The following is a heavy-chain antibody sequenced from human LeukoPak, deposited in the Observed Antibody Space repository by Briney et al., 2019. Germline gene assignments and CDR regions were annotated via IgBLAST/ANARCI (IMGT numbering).Heavy chain of an antibody. CDR3: AKVTGGYFDY. D-gene: IGHD2-8*02. Sequence: PGGSLRLSCVASGFTFSSYAMSWVRQAPGKGLEWVSGISGNGGSTYYADSAKGRLTISRDNSKNTVYLQMNSLRAEDTAVYFCAKVTGGYFDYWGQGTLVTVSS. V-gene: IGHV3-23*01. CDR2: ISGNGGST. J-gene: IGHJ4*02. CDR1: GFTFSSYA.